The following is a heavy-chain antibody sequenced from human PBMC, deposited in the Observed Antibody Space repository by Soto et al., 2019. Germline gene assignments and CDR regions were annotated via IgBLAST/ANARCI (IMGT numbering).Heavy chain of an antibody. D-gene: IGHD2-2*01. Sequence: QLQLQESGPGLVKPSETLSLTCTVSGGSISSSSYYWGWIRQPPGKGLEWIGSIYYSGSTYYNPSLKSRVTISVDTSKNQFSLKLSSVTAADTAVYYCATLGYCISTSCYFDPWGQGTLVTVSS. J-gene: IGHJ5*02. CDR2: IYYSGST. V-gene: IGHV4-39*01. CDR1: GGSISSSSYY. CDR3: ATLGYCISTSCYFDP.